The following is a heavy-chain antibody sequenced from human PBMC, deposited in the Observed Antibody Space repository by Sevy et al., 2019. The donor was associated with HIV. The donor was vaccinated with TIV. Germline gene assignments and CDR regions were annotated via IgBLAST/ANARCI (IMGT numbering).Heavy chain of an antibody. CDR3: ARRPDLGVVILTGVLDV. D-gene: IGHD3-3*01. V-gene: IGHV3-23*01. CDR2: ISGSGGST. CDR1: GFSFSNFG. J-gene: IGHJ6*02. Sequence: GGSLRLSCAASGFSFSNFGMSWVRQAPGKGLEWVLAISGSGGSTFYANSVKGRFIISRDNSRNTVYLQMNSLRAEDTAVYYCARRPDLGVVILTGVLDVWGQGTTVTVSS.